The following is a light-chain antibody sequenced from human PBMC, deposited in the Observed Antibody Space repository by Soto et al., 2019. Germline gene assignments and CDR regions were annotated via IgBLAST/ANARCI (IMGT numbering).Light chain of an antibody. CDR2: GTS. CDR3: HQYYAAPWT. Sequence: DIVMTQSPDSLAVSLGERATINCKSSQSVLSSSNNKNFLAWYQQKPRQPPKLLIYGTSTRESGVPERFSGSGSGTDFTLTISSLQAEDVAVYYCHQYYAAPWTFGQGTMVEI. J-gene: IGKJ1*01. V-gene: IGKV4-1*01. CDR1: QSVLSSSNNKNF.